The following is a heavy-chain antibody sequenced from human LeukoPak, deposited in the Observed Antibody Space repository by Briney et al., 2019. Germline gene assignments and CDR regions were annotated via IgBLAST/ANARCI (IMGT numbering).Heavy chain of an antibody. CDR1: GYSISSGYC. V-gene: IGHV4-38-2*01. CDR3: ASHVLLWFGEPEGAFDI. D-gene: IGHD3-10*01. J-gene: IGHJ3*02. CDR2: IYHSGST. Sequence: PSETLSLTCAVSGYSISSGYCWGWIRQPPGKGLEWIGSIYHSGSTYYNPSLKSRVTISVDTSKNQFSLKLSSVTAADAAVYYCASHVLLWFGEPEGAFDIWGQGTMVTVSS.